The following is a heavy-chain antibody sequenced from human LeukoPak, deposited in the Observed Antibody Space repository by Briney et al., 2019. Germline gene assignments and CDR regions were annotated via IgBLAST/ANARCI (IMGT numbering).Heavy chain of an antibody. CDR3: ARRRYYDATGYLD. V-gene: IGHV4-39*01. Sequence: SETLSLTCTISGGSISSSSYYWDWIRQYPGKGLEWLGTIYYSGSTYYNASLKSRLFISVDTSHNQFSLRLSFVTAADTAVYYCARRRYYDATGYLDWGQGTLITVSS. CDR1: GGSISSSSYY. CDR2: IYYSGST. D-gene: IGHD3-22*01. J-gene: IGHJ1*01.